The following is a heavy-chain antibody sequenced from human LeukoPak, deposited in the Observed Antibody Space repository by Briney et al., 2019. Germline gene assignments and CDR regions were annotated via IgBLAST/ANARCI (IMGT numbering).Heavy chain of an antibody. Sequence: GGSLRLSCAASGFTFSSYSMNWVRQAPGKGLEWVSYISTSTIYYAESVKGRFTISRDNAKNSLYLQMNSLRAEDTAVYYCARAMVYAYFDYWGQGTLVTISS. CDR3: ARAMVYAYFDY. CDR1: GFTFSSYS. V-gene: IGHV3-48*01. CDR2: ISTSTI. J-gene: IGHJ4*02. D-gene: IGHD2-8*01.